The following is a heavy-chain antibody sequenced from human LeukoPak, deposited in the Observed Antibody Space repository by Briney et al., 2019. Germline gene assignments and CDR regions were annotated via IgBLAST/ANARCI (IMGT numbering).Heavy chain of an antibody. D-gene: IGHD2-2*01. J-gene: IGHJ4*02. CDR3: ARGRERYCSSTSCSFDY. CDR2: INHSGST. Sequence: PSETLSLTCAVYGGSFSGYYWSWIRQPPGKGLEWIGEINHSGSTNYNPSLKSRVTISVDTSKNQFSLKLSSATAADTAVYYCARGRERYCSSTSCSFDYWGQGTLVTVSS. CDR1: GGSFSGYY. V-gene: IGHV4-34*01.